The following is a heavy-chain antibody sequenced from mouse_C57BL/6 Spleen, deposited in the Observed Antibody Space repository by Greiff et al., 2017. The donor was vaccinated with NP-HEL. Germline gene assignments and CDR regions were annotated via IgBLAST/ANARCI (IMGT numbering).Heavy chain of an antibody. CDR2: IDPSDSET. D-gene: IGHD2-12*01. CDR1: GYTFTSYW. V-gene: IGHV1-52*01. J-gene: IGHJ2*01. CDR3: ARDSAVPFDY. Sequence: QVQLQQPGAELVRPGSSVKLSCKASGYTFTSYWMHWVKQRPIQGLEWIGNIDPSDSETHYNQKFKDKAPLTVDKSSSTAYMQLSSLTSEDSAVYYCARDSAVPFDYWGQGTTLTVSS.